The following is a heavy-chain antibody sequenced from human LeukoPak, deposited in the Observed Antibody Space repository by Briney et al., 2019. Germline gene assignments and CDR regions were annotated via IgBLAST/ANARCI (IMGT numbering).Heavy chain of an antibody. CDR1: GFTFSEYN. Sequence: GGSLRLSCAASGFTFSEYNMSWIRQAPGKGLEWVSYISSSGSTIYYADSVKGRFTFSRDNAKNSLYLQMNSLRAEDTAGYYCASARNYDSSGYSSAWGQGTLVTVSS. V-gene: IGHV3-11*04. J-gene: IGHJ5*02. CDR3: ASARNYDSSGYSSA. CDR2: ISSSGSTI. D-gene: IGHD3-22*01.